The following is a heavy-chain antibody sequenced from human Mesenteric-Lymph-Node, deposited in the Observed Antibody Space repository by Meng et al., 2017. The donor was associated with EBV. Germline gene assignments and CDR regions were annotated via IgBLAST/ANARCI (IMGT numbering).Heavy chain of an antibody. CDR3: SNLPYSY. CDR1: GFTFNIYD. D-gene: IGHD4-11*01. V-gene: IGHV3-23*01. Sequence: EVHLWGAGGGLVRPGGSLSLSCAASGFTFNIYDINWVRQAPGRGLEWVSGISGSGGTTYYADSVKGRFSISRDNSGNTVYLQMSSLRAEDTAVYYCSNLPYSYWGQGTLVTVSS. CDR2: ISGSGGTT. J-gene: IGHJ4*02.